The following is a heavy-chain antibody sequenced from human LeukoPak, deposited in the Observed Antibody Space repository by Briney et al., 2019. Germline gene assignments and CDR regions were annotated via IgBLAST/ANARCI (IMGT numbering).Heavy chain of an antibody. V-gene: IGHV3-20*04. Sequence: PGGSLRLSCAASGFKFDDYGMSWVRQAPGKGLEWVSGINWNGGRTGYADSVKGRFTISRDNSKNTLYLQMNSLRAEDTAVYYCAKVGLRYFDWSTQTWGQGTLVTVSS. CDR1: GFKFDDYG. CDR3: AKVGLRYFDWSTQT. CDR2: INWNGGRT. J-gene: IGHJ5*02. D-gene: IGHD3-9*01.